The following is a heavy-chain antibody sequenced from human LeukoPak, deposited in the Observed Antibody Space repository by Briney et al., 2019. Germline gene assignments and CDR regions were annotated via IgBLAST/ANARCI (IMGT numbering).Heavy chain of an antibody. CDR1: GYTFTSYY. CDR2: INPSGGST. D-gene: IGHD3-9*01. CDR3: ARGLGDYDILTGYYPDDY. V-gene: IGHV1-46*01. J-gene: IGHJ4*02. Sequence: ASVKVSCKASGYTFTSYYMHWVRQAPGQGLEWMGIINPSGGSTSYAQKFQGRVTMTRDTSISTAYMELSRLRSDDTAVYYCARGLGDYDILTGYYPDDYWGQGTLVTVSS.